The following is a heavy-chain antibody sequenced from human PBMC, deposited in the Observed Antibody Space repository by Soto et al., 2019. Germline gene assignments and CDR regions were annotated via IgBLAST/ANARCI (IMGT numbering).Heavy chain of an antibody. CDR3: ARDGSKAVKYVDI. CDR2: IWYDGSNK. CDR1: GFTFSSYG. D-gene: IGHD4-17*01. V-gene: IGHV3-33*01. J-gene: IGHJ2*01. Sequence: QVQLVESGGGVVQPGRSLRLSCAASGFTFSSYGMHWVRQAPGKGLEWVAVIWYDGSNKYYADSVKGRFTISIDNSKNTLYLQMNSLRAEYTAVYYCARDGSKAVKYVDIWGSGTLVTVSS.